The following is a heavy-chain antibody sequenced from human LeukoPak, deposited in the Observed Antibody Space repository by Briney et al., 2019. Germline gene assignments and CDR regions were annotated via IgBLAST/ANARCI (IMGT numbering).Heavy chain of an antibody. CDR1: GGSISTTNW. CDR3: AREGGPYRPLDY. V-gene: IGHV4-4*02. J-gene: IGHJ4*02. CDR2: VHLSGRT. Sequence: SGTLSLTCGVSGGSISTTNWWTWVRPPPGEGLEWIGEVHLSGRTHYNPSLESRVTMSVDMSENHISLRLTSVTAADTAVYYCAREGGPYRPLDYSGQGTLVTVSS.